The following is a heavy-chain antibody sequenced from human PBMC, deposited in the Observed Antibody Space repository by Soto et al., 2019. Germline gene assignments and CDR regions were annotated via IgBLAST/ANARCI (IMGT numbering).Heavy chain of an antibody. CDR1: GGSISGYY. Sequence: ASENLSLTCTVYGGSISGYYWSRILQPPGKGLEWIGYMYNTGSTVYNPSFKSQVTISVDTSKNQFSLKLNSVTAADTAVYYCARDLWGYCGTDCYPLDVWGQGTTVTVS. CDR3: ARDLWGYCGTDCYPLDV. V-gene: IGHV4-59*01. D-gene: IGHD2-21*02. CDR2: MYNTGST. J-gene: IGHJ6*02.